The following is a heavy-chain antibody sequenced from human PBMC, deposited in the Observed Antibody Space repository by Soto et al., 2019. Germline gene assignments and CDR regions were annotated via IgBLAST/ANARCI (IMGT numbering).Heavy chain of an antibody. D-gene: IGHD6-13*01. CDR1: GGSISSYY. CDR3: ARVAAAGKNWFDP. J-gene: IGHJ5*02. Sequence: QAQLQESGPGLVKPSETLSLTCTVSGGSISSYYWSWIRQPPGKGLEWIGYIYYSGSTNYNPSLKSRVTISVDTSKNQFSLKLSSVTAADTAVYYCARVAAAGKNWFDPWGQGTLVTVSS. CDR2: IYYSGST. V-gene: IGHV4-59*01.